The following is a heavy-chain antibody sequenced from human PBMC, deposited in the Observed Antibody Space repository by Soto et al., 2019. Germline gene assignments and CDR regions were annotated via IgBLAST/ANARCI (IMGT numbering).Heavy chain of an antibody. CDR3: ARGIIPESGIAAAGVIFYYYMDV. Sequence: TLSLTCAVYGGSFSGYYWSWIRQPPGKGLEWIGEINHSGSTNYNPSLKSRVTISVDTSKNQFSLKLSSVTAADTAVYYCARGIIPESGIAAAGVIFYYYMDVWGKGTTVTVSS. CDR1: GGSFSGYY. V-gene: IGHV4-34*01. CDR2: INHSGST. D-gene: IGHD6-13*01. J-gene: IGHJ6*03.